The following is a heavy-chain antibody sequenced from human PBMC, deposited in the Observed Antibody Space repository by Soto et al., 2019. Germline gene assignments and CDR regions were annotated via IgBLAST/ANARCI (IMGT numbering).Heavy chain of an antibody. Sequence: SETLSLTCAVSGGSISSSNWWSWVRQPPGKGLEWIGEIYHSGSTNYNPSLKSRVTIPVDKSKNQFSLKLSSVTAADTAVYYCARVGYSSGWYFDYWGQGTLVTVSS. J-gene: IGHJ4*02. V-gene: IGHV4-4*02. D-gene: IGHD6-19*01. CDR1: GGSISSSNW. CDR2: IYHSGST. CDR3: ARVGYSSGWYFDY.